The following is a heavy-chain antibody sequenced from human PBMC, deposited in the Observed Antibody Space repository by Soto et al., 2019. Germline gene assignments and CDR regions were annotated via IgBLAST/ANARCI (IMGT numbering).Heavy chain of an antibody. V-gene: IGHV1-46*01. Sequence: ASVKVSCKASGYTFTSQYIHWVRQAPGQGLEWMAIINPYGGSTNYAQKFRGRVTLTMDTSTSTVYMEVSSLRSEDTAVYYCARDLAAAGLWGQGTLVTVSS. J-gene: IGHJ4*02. CDR1: GYTFTSQY. D-gene: IGHD6-13*01. CDR2: INPYGGST. CDR3: ARDLAAAGL.